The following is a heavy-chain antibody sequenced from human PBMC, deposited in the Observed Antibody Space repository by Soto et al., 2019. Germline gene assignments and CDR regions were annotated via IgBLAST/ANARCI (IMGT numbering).Heavy chain of an antibody. D-gene: IGHD3-10*01. J-gene: IGHJ4*02. CDR1: GFTFSRYA. V-gene: IGHV3-30*04. CDR2: ISRDGSNK. Sequence: TGGSLRLSCAASGFTFSRYAIHWVRQAPGKGLEWVAVISRDGSNKYYVDSVKGRFTISRDNSKNTLYLQINSLRDEDTAVYYCARSRNSAVADSFDFWGQGTLVTVSS. CDR3: ARSRNSAVADSFDF.